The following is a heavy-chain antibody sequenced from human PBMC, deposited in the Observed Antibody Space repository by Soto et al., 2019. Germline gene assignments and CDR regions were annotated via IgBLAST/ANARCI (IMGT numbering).Heavy chain of an antibody. J-gene: IGHJ4*02. CDR2: ISGYNSNT. D-gene: IGHD1-26*01. CDR1: GYSFSNYG. V-gene: IGHV1-18*01. Sequence: VQLMQSGGEVKQPGASVKVSCRASGYSFSNYGITWVRQAPGQGLEWMGWISGYNSNTNYAQKFEGRVRMTKDTTRSTAYLEVRSLRFDDTAVYYCGRERQWEPVPYWGQGTPVTVSS. CDR3: GRERQWEPVPY.